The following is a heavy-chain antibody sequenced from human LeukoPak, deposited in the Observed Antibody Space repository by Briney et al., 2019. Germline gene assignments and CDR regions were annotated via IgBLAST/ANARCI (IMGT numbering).Heavy chain of an antibody. CDR2: ISSSSSTI. Sequence: GGSLRLSCAASGFTFSCYRMNWVPQAPGKGLEGVSYISSSSSTISYADSVKGGFTISRDNAKNSLYLQMNSLRAEATAVYYCAREGGSPLDPGYYYGTDVGGQGSTVTASS. J-gene: IGHJ6*02. V-gene: IGHV3-48*04. CDR3: AREGGSPLDPGYYYGTDV. D-gene: IGHD1-26*01. CDR1: GFTFSCYR.